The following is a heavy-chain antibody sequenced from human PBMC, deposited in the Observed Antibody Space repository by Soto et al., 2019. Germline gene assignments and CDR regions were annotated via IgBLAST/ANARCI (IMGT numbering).Heavy chain of an antibody. D-gene: IGHD2-15*01. CDR1: GYTFTSYA. CDR2: INAGNGNT. Sequence: QVQLVQSGAEVKKPGASVKVSCKASGYTFTSYAMHWVRQAPGQRLEWMGWINAGNGNTKYSQKFQGRVTITRDTSASTAYMERSSLRSEDTAVYYCAREGGDIRVVVVAATRGFDPWGQGTLVTVSS. V-gene: IGHV1-3*01. CDR3: AREGGDIRVVVVAATRGFDP. J-gene: IGHJ5*02.